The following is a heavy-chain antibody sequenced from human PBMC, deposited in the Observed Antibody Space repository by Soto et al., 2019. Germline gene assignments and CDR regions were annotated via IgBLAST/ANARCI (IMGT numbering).Heavy chain of an antibody. CDR2: IDPSDSQT. CDR1: GYSFAGYW. D-gene: IGHD3-10*01. V-gene: IGHV5-10-1*01. J-gene: IGHJ4*01. Sequence: PGESLKISCRGSGYSFAGYWTTWVRQKPGKGLEWMGRIDPSDSQTYYSPSFRGHVTISATKSITTVFLQWSSLRAEDTAVYYCARDSGYGSGTSVNHYLDYWGHGTLVTVSS. CDR3: ARDSGYGSGTSVNHYLDY.